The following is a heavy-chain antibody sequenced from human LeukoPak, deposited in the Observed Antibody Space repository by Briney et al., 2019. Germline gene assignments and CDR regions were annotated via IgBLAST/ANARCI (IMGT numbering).Heavy chain of an antibody. CDR1: GFTFSSYA. CDR3: AKVPIVATIGSFDY. J-gene: IGHJ4*02. CDR2: ISGSGGST. Sequence: GGSLRLSYAASGFTFSSYAMSWVRQAPGKGLEWVSAISGSGGSTYYADSVKGRFTISRDNSKNTLYLQMNSLRAEDTAVYYCAKVPIVATIGSFDYWGQGTLVTVSS. D-gene: IGHD5-12*01. V-gene: IGHV3-23*01.